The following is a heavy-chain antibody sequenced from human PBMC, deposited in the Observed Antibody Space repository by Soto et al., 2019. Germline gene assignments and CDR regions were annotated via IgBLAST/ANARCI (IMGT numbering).Heavy chain of an antibody. Sequence: EVQLLESGGGLVQPGGSLRLSCAASGFTFSSYAMSWVRQAPGKGLELVSAISGSGGSTYYADSVQGRFTISGNNSKNTLYLQMNSLRAEDTAVYYCAKVSRGWYASCLGDYWGQGTLVTVSS. CDR3: AKVSRGWYASCLGDY. D-gene: IGHD6-19*01. CDR2: ISGSGGST. J-gene: IGHJ4*02. V-gene: IGHV3-23*01. CDR1: GFTFSSYA.